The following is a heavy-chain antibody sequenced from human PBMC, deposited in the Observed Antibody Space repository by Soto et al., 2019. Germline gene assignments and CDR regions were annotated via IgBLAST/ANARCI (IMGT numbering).Heavy chain of an antibody. CDR1: GFTFSGDW. CDR2: INMDGSST. V-gene: IGHV3-74*01. D-gene: IGHD2-2*01. J-gene: IGHJ4*02. Sequence: EVQLVESGGGLVQPGGSLRLSCAASGFTFSGDWMHWVRQAAGKGLVWVSRINMDGSSTNYADSVKGRFTISSDNAKNTLYLQMNILILDATAVYYCARGPRGLYHHDYWGQGAMVTVSS. CDR3: ARGPRGLYHHDY.